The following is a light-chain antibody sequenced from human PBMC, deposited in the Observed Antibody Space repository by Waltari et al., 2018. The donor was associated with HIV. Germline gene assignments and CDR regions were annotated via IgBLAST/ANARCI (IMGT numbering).Light chain of an antibody. V-gene: IGLV2-23*02. CDR2: EVS. CDR1: SGNIGKYNL. Sequence: QSALTQQASVSGSLGQSITIPCNGTSGNIGKYNLVSWYQQNPGKAPKLLVFEVSRKPSGITNRFSGSQSDNTASLTISGLQSEDEAAYCCCSYAGSPDFFVFRGGTEIAVL. J-gene: IGLJ1*01. CDR3: CSYAGSPDFFV.